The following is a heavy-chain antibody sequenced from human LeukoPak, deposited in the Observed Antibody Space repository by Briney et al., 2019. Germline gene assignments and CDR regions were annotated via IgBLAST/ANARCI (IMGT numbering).Heavy chain of an antibody. CDR1: GYTFTSYG. D-gene: IGHD1-26*01. CDR2: ISAYNGNT. V-gene: IGHV1-18*01. J-gene: IGHJ4*02. Sequence: ASAKVSCKASGYTFTSYGISWVRQAPGQGLEWMGWISAYNGNTNYAQKLQGRVTMTTDTSTSTAYMELRSLRSDDTAVYYCARGRSPADLSGSYPSRIYYFDYWGQGTLVTVSS. CDR3: ARGRSPADLSGSYPSRIYYFDY.